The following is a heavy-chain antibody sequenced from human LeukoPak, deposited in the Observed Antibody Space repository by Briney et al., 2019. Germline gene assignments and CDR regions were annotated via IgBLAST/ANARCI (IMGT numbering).Heavy chain of an antibody. D-gene: IGHD6-13*01. CDR1: GGSISNYY. CDR3: ARTTEAHSWQTRYYSYYMDV. J-gene: IGHJ6*03. Sequence: SETLSLTCNVSGGSISNYYWNWIRQPAGKGLEWIGRFYARGNTNYNPSLKSRVTISVDTSKNQFSLKLRSVTAADTAVYYCARTTEAHSWQTRYYSYYMDVWGKGTTVTVSS. CDR2: FYARGNT. V-gene: IGHV4-4*07.